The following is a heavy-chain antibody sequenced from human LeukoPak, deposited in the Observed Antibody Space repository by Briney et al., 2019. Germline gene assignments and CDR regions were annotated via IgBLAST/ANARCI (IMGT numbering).Heavy chain of an antibody. J-gene: IGHJ5*02. V-gene: IGHV1-18*01. CDR1: GYTFTNYG. CDR3: ARVPRVYCSSTSCPRGNWFDP. D-gene: IGHD2-2*01. Sequence: AASVKVSCKASGYTFTNYGISWVRQAPGQGLEWMGWISAYNGNTNYAQKLQGRVTMTTDTSTSTAYMELRSLRSDDTAVYYCARVPRVYCSSTSCPRGNWFDPWGQGTLVTVSS. CDR2: ISAYNGNT.